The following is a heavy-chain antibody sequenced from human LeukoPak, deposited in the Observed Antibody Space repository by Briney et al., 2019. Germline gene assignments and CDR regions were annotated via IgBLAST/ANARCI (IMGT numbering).Heavy chain of an antibody. Sequence: ASVKVSCKASGYTFTSYGITWVRQAPGQGLEWMAIFDPSGSSTSYAQKFQGRVTMTRDTSTSTVYMELSSLKSEDTAMYYCARGGFAYCGGDCYLHYFDYWGQGTLVTVSS. CDR2: FDPSGSST. CDR3: ARGGFAYCGGDCYLHYFDY. D-gene: IGHD2-21*02. J-gene: IGHJ4*02. V-gene: IGHV1-46*01. CDR1: GYTFTSYG.